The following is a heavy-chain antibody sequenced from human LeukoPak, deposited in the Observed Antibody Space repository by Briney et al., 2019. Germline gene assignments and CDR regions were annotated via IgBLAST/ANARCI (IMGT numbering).Heavy chain of an antibody. J-gene: IGHJ1*01. V-gene: IGHV4-59*01. Sequence: SETLSLTCTVSGVSISNYYWSWIRQPPGKGLEWIGYIYYSGSTNYNPSLKSRVTISVDTSKNQFSLKLSSVTAADTAVYYCARSRNHAYDSSGYYEHWGQGTLVTVSS. CDR1: GVSISNYY. CDR3: ARSRNHAYDSSGYYEH. D-gene: IGHD3-22*01. CDR2: IYYSGST.